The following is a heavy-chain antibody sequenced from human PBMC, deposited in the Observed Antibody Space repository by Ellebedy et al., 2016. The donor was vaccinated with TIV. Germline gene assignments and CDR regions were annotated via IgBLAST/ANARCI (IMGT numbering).Heavy chain of an antibody. CDR3: AKDTRVKVAEYFDS. CDR2: ISGSSDSM. V-gene: IGHV3-23*01. Sequence: PGGSLRLSCAASGFTFSSYAMGWVRQAPGKGLEWVSAISGSSDSMYYTDSVKGRFTISRENSKNTVYLQVNGLRADDTAIYYCAKDTRVKVAEYFDSWGQGTLVTVSS. CDR1: GFTFSSYA. D-gene: IGHD2/OR15-2a*01. J-gene: IGHJ4*02.